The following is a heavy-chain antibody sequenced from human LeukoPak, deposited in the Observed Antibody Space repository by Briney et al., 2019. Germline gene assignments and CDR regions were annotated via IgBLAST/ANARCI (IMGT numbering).Heavy chain of an antibody. V-gene: IGHV3-30*04. CDR1: GLTFSNYA. Sequence: SGGSLRLSCAASGLTFSNYAMHWVRQAPGKELEWVALISYDGSNRDYADSVKGRFTISRDDSKNTLYLQMNSLRAEDTAVYYCARLRAVAGMNLPPDYWGQGTLVTVSS. D-gene: IGHD6-19*01. CDR3: ARLRAVAGMNLPPDY. CDR2: ISYDGSNR. J-gene: IGHJ4*02.